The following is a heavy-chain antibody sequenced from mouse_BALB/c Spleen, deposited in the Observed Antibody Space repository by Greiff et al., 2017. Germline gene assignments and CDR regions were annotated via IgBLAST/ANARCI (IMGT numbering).Heavy chain of an antibody. CDR2: ISSGGSYT. CDR1: GFTFSSYA. CDR3: ARKERYGSFDY. J-gene: IGHJ2*01. D-gene: IGHD2-10*02. V-gene: IGHV5-9-4*01. Sequence: EVHLVESGGGLVKPGGSLKLSCAASGFTFSSYAMSWVRQSPEKRLEWVAEISSGGSYTYYPDTVTGRFTISRDNAKNTLYLEMSSLRSEDTAMYYCARKERYGSFDYWGQGTTLTVSS.